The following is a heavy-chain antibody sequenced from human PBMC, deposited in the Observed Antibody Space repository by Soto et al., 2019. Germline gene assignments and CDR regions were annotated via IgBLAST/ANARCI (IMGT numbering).Heavy chain of an antibody. J-gene: IGHJ4*02. CDR2: ISSSGSTI. CDR1: GFTFSDYY. D-gene: IGHD3-9*01. Sequence: QVQLVESGGGLVKPGGSLRLSCAASGFTFSDYYMSWIRQAPGKGLEWVSYISSSGSTIYYADSVKGRFTISRDNATNSLYLQMNSLGAEDTAVYYCASQAYYDILTGAAPPVGPEWGQGTLVTVSS. CDR3: ASQAYYDILTGAAPPVGPE. V-gene: IGHV3-11*01.